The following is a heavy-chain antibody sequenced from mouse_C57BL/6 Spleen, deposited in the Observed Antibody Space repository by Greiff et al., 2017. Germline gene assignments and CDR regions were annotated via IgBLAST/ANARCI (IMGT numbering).Heavy chain of an antibody. V-gene: IGHV2-2*01. CDR2: IWSGGST. Sequence: VQLQQSGPGLVQPSQSLSITCPVSGFSLTSYGVHWVRQCPGKGLEWLGLIWSGGSTDYNAAFISRLSISKDNSKSQGFFKMNSRQADDTAIYYCARGGGYYKGFAYWGQGTLVTVSA. J-gene: IGHJ3*01. CDR1: GFSLTSYG. CDR3: ARGGGYYKGFAY. D-gene: IGHD2-3*01.